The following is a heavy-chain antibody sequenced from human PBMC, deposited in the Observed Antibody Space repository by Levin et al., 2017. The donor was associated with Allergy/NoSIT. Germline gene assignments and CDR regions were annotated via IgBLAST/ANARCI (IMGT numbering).Heavy chain of an antibody. CDR2: VTPKSGGT. V-gene: IGHV1-2*02. J-gene: IGHJ1*01. Sequence: GESLKISCKASGYPFTNYYIYWVRQAPGQGLEWMGWVTPKSGGTNYAQKFQGRVTMTRDTSISTAYMELSSLRFDDTAVYYCARARTGSYVEYFQYWGQGTLVTVSS. CDR3: ARARTGSYVEYFQY. D-gene: IGHD6-6*01. CDR1: GYPFTNYY.